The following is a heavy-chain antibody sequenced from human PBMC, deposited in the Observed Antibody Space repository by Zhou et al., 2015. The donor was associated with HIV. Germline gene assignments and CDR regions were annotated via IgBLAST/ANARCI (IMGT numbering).Heavy chain of an antibody. V-gene: IGHV1-46*01. CDR2: INPSGGST. Sequence: QVQLVQSGAEVKKPGASVKVSCKASGYTFTSYYMHWVRQAPGQGLEWMGIINPSGGSTSYAQKFQGRVTMTRDTSTSTVYMELSSLRSEDTAVYYCARSAMQQLAVRFGVWLDPWGQGTLVTSP. J-gene: IGHJ5*02. CDR3: ARSAMQQLAVRFGVWLDP. CDR1: GYTFTSYY. D-gene: IGHD2-8*01.